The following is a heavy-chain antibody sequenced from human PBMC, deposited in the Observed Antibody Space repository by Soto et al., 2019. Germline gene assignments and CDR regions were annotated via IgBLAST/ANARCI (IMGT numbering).Heavy chain of an antibody. CDR2: ISYHGREI. CDR1: GFSFGSYA. J-gene: IGHJ4*01. V-gene: IGHV3-30-3*01. Sequence: QPGGSLRLSCEVSGFSFGSYAFHWVRQAPGKGLEWLSVISYHGREIYYADSVKDRFTISRDNFKKTVYLQMNSLRSDDTALYYCARDQVAVTGSFVDRWGQGTLVTFSS. CDR3: ARDQVAVTGSFVDR. D-gene: IGHD6-19*01.